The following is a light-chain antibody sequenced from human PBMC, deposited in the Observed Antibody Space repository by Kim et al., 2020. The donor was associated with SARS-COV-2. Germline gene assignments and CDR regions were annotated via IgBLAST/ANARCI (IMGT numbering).Light chain of an antibody. J-gene: IGKJ1*01. CDR2: AAS. CDR1: QTIGQY. Sequence: ASVGDKVTITCRSSQTIGQYVNWYLQKPGRGPKLLIYAASNVEGGVPSRFSGSGSGTEFTLTIGGLQPEDVATYYCQQTDSVPLTFGQGTKVDIK. V-gene: IGKV1-39*01. CDR3: QQTDSVPLT.